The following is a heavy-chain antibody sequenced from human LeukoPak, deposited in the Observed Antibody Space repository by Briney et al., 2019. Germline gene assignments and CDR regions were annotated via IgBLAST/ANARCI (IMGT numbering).Heavy chain of an antibody. CDR2: INYKGGTT. V-gene: IGHV3-64*02. Sequence: GGSLRLSCAASGFTLSSFSMHWVRQSPGRGLEYVSAINYKGGTTYYADSVKDRFTISRDNSKNTLYLQMNSLRAEDTAVYYCARRAGAYSHPYDYWGQGTLVTVSS. CDR1: GFTLSSFS. J-gene: IGHJ4*02. CDR3: ARRAGAYSHPYDY. D-gene: IGHD4/OR15-4a*01.